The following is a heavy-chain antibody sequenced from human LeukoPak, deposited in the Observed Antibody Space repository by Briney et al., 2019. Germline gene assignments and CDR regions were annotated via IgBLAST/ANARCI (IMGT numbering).Heavy chain of an antibody. J-gene: IGHJ3*02. CDR1: GGSISSYY. CDR3: ARGGSNSYYYDSSGYFDAFDI. V-gene: IGHV4-59*12. Sequence: SETLSLTCTVSGGSISSYYWSWIRQPPGKGLEWIGYIYYSGSTYYNPSLKSRVTISVDRSKNQFSLKLSSVTAADTAVYYCARGGSNSYYYDSSGYFDAFDIWGQGTMVTVSS. CDR2: IYYSGST. D-gene: IGHD3-22*01.